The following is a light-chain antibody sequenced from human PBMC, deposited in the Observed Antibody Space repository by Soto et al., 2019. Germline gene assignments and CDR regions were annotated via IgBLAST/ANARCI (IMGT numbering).Light chain of an antibody. Sequence: IVMTESPATLSVSPGERATLSCRASQSVSSNLAWYQQKPGQAPRLLIYGASTRATGIPARFSGSGSGTELTLTISSLQSEDFAVYYCQQYNNSPGTFGQGTKVEIK. CDR3: QQYNNSPGT. CDR2: GAS. J-gene: IGKJ1*01. V-gene: IGKV3-15*01. CDR1: QSVSSN.